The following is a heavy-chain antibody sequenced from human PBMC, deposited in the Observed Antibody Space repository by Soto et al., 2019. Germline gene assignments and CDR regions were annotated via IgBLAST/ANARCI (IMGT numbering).Heavy chain of an antibody. D-gene: IGHD3-16*02. CDR3: ARGRRYDYIWGSYRPGGRYFDY. V-gene: IGHV4-30-2*01. CDR2: IYHSGST. CDR1: GGSISSGGYS. Sequence: PSETLSLTCAVSGGSISSGGYSWSWIRQPPGKGLEWIGYIYHSGSTYYNPSLKSRVTISVDTSKNQFSLKLSSVTAADTAVYYCARGRRYDYIWGSYRPGGRYFDYWGQGTLVTVSS. J-gene: IGHJ4*02.